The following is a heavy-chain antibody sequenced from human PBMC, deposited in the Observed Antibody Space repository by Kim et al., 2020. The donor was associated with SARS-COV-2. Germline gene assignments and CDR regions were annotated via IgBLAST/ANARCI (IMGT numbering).Heavy chain of an antibody. V-gene: IGHV3-30-3*01. J-gene: IGHJ4*01. CDR1: GFTFSSYA. CDR3: ARPRHFPSSSWYSYLDY. CDR2: ISYDGSNK. D-gene: IGHD6-13*01. Sequence: GGSLRLSCAASGFTFSSYAMHWVRQAPGKGLEWVAVISYDGSNKYYADSVKGRFTISRDNSKNTLYLQMNSLRAEDTAVYYCARPRHFPSSSWYSYLDY.